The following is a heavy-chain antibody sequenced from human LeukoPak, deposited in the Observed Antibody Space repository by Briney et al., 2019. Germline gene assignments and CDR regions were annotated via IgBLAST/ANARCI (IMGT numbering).Heavy chain of an antibody. D-gene: IGHD3-22*01. CDR2: IIPIFGTA. CDR3: AIGKRGYYDSSGYYWYFDL. Sequence: SVKVSCKASGGTFSSYAISWVRQAPGQGLEWMRRIIPIFGTANYAQKFQGRVTITTDESTSTAYMELSSLRSEDTAVYYCAIGKRGYYDSSGYYWYFDLWGRGTLVTVSS. V-gene: IGHV1-69*05. CDR1: GGTFSSYA. J-gene: IGHJ2*01.